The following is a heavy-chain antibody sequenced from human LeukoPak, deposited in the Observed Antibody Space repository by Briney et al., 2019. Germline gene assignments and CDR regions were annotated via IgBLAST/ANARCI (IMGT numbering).Heavy chain of an antibody. V-gene: IGHV1-69*04. Sequence: SVKVSGKASGGTFSSYAISWVRQAPGQGLEWMGRIIPILGIANYAQKFQGRVTITADKSTSTAYMELSSLRSEDTAVYYCARGYCSGGSCYSRYDYWGQGTLVTVSS. CDR3: ARGYCSGGSCYSRYDY. CDR2: IIPILGIA. D-gene: IGHD2-15*01. J-gene: IGHJ4*02. CDR1: GGTFSSYA.